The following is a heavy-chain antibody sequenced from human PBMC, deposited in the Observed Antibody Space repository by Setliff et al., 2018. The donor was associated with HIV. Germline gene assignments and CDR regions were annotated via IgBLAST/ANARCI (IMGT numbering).Heavy chain of an antibody. J-gene: IGHJ6*03. D-gene: IGHD3-10*01. CDR2: VNHGGGT. CDR3: ARGVPPPLSMFRGVLRFGYMDV. Sequence: SETLSLTCAVYGGSFSGYHWTWIRQPPGKGLEWIGEVNHGGGTNYNPSLDTSKNQFSLKLGSVTAADTAVYYCARGVPPPLSMFRGVLRFGYMDVWGKGTTVTVSS. CDR1: GGSFSGYH. V-gene: IGHV4-34*01.